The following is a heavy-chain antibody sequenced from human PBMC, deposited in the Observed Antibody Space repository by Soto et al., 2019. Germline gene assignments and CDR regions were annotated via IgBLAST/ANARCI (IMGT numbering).Heavy chain of an antibody. D-gene: IGHD1-7*01. Sequence: PGESLKISFQGSGYKFGAYWIGWVRQMPGKGLEWMGIIFPGVSDTRYRPSFQGQVTISVDRSINTAYLQWSSLKASDTAMYFSARGGIIGTPPDYWGQGTQVTVSS. V-gene: IGHV5-51*01. CDR2: IFPGVSDT. CDR1: GYKFGAYW. J-gene: IGHJ4*02. CDR3: ARGGIIGTPPDY.